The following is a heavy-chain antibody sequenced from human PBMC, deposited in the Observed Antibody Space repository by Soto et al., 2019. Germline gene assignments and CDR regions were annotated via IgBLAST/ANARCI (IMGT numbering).Heavy chain of an antibody. CDR1: GFIFENFG. CDR2: ISGSGFKK. V-gene: IGHV3-23*01. D-gene: IGHD1-26*01. J-gene: IGHJ5*02. Sequence: GGSLRLSCAASGFIFENFGMSWVRQAPGKGLEWISSISGSGFKKYYADSVKGRFTISRDNSKSTVYLELNNLSAEDTAVYHCAKNQGVELVPLATVDWFDPWGQGPVVTVSS. CDR3: AKNQGVELVPLATVDWFDP.